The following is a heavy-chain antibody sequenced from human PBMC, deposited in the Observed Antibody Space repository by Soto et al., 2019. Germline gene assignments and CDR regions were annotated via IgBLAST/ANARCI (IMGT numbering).Heavy chain of an antibody. Sequence: QVQLQESGPGLVKPSETLSLTCTVSNDSIRRYYWSWIRQPPGRGLEWIGYAFHTGGTNYNPSLKSRVTISVDSSKSQFALKLTSVTAADTAVYFWASSELATLRDTEYFHHWGQGTLVTVSS. CDR2: AFHTGGT. J-gene: IGHJ1*01. CDR3: ASSELATLRDTEYFHH. D-gene: IGHD5-12*01. V-gene: IGHV4-59*01. CDR1: NDSIRRYY.